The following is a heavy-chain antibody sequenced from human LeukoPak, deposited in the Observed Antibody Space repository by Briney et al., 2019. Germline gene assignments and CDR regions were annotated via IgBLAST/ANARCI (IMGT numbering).Heavy chain of an antibody. CDR3: ARDHLWTDY. CDR1: GGSISSYY. J-gene: IGHJ4*02. Sequence: SETLSLTCTVSGGSISSYYWSWIRQPPGKGLEWIGYIYYSGSTNYNPSLKSRVTISVDRSKNQFSLKLSSVTAADTAVYYCARDHLWTDYWGQGTLVTVSS. D-gene: IGHD3-10*01. V-gene: IGHV4-59*12. CDR2: IYYSGST.